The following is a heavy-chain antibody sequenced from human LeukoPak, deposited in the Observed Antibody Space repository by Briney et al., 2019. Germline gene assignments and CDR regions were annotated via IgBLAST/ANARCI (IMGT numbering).Heavy chain of an antibody. Sequence: PGGSLRLSCAASGFTFDDYAMHWVRQAPGKGLEWVSGISWNSGSIGYADSVKGRFTISRDNAKNSLYLQMNSLRAEDTALYYCAKGARPDSYGLRDAFDIWGQGTMVTVSS. CDR1: GFTFDDYA. J-gene: IGHJ3*02. D-gene: IGHD5-18*01. CDR3: AKGARPDSYGLRDAFDI. V-gene: IGHV3-9*01. CDR2: ISWNSGSI.